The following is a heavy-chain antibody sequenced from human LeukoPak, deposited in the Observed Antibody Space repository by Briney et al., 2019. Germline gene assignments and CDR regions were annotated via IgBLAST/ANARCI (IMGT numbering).Heavy chain of an antibody. CDR3: ARDFLSGRPINCGGDCYHPQYYYGMDV. Sequence: GGSLRLSCAASGFTVSSNYMSWVRQAPGKGLEWVSVIYSGGSTYYADSVKGRFTISRDNSKNTLYLQMNSLRAEDTAVYYCARDFLSGRPINCGGDCYHPQYYYGMDVWGQGTTVTVSS. CDR2: IYSGGST. CDR1: GFTVSSNY. V-gene: IGHV3-53*01. D-gene: IGHD2-21*02. J-gene: IGHJ6*02.